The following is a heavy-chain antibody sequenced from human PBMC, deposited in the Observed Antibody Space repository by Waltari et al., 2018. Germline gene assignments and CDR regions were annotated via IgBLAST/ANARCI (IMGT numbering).Heavy chain of an antibody. CDR2: FIPIFGTA. CDR3: ARDLGRNYFDY. D-gene: IGHD3-16*01. CDR1: GGTFSSYA. J-gene: IGHJ4*02. Sequence: QVQLVQSGAEVKKPGSSVKVSCKASGGTFSSYAISWVRQAPGQGIEWMGWFIPIFGTANYAQKFQGRVTITTDESTSTAYMELSSLRSEDTAVYYCARDLGRNYFDYWGQGTLVTVSS. V-gene: IGHV1-69*05.